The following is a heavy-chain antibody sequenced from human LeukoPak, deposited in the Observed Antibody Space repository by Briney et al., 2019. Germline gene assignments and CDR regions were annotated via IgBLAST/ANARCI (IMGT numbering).Heavy chain of an antibody. CDR1: GGSISSGSYY. V-gene: IGHV4-61*02. Sequence: SETLSLTCTVSGGSISSGSYYWSWIRQPAGKGLEWIGRIYTSGSTNYNPSLKSRVTISVDTSKNQFSLKMSSVTAADTDVYYCARSRDGYNQNTPLYYWGQGTLVTVSS. J-gene: IGHJ4*02. CDR2: IYTSGST. D-gene: IGHD5-24*01. CDR3: ARSRDGYNQNTPLYY.